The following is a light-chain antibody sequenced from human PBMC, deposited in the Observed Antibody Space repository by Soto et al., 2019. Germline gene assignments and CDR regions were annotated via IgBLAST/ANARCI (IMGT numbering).Light chain of an antibody. CDR3: QSGT. Sequence: DTQMTQSPSTLSASVGDRVTITCRASQSIGSWLAWYQQKPGKAPKLLIYDGTTLESGVPSRFSGSESDTEFTLTINSLQSDDFATYYCQSGTFGQGTKVDIK. CDR2: DGT. J-gene: IGKJ1*01. V-gene: IGKV1-5*01. CDR1: QSIGSW.